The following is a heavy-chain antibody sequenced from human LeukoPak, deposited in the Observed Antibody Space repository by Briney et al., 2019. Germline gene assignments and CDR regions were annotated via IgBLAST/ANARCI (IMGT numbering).Heavy chain of an antibody. J-gene: IGHJ4*02. D-gene: IGHD1-26*01. Sequence: GGSLRLSCAASGFTFSSYSMNWVRQAPGKGLEWVSYISSSSSTIYYADSVKGRFTVSRDNSKKSLYLQMNSLTAADTAVYYCAKDRSIGTYYTFDHWGQGTLVSVSS. CDR3: AKDRSIGTYYTFDH. V-gene: IGHV3-48*01. CDR1: GFTFSSYS. CDR2: ISSSSSTI.